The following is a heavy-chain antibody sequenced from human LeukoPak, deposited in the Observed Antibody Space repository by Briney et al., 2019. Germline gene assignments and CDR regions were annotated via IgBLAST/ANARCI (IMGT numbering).Heavy chain of an antibody. Sequence: ASVKVSCKASGYTFTSYGISWGRQAPGQGLEWMGWISAYNGNTNYSQKLQGRVTMTTDTSTSTAYMDLRSLRSDDTAVYYCARGFSAGTIFDYWGQGTLVTVSS. J-gene: IGHJ4*02. CDR2: ISAYNGNT. D-gene: IGHD6-13*01. V-gene: IGHV1-18*01. CDR1: GYTFTSYG. CDR3: ARGFSAGTIFDY.